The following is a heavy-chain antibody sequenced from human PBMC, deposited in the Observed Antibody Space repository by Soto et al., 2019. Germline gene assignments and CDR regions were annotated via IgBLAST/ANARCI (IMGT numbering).Heavy chain of an antibody. CDR2: ISGSGGST. D-gene: IGHD3-10*01. J-gene: IGHJ6*03. CDR1: GFTFSSYA. CDR3: AKRYGSGSQMGYYYYYMDV. V-gene: IGHV3-23*01. Sequence: GGSLRLSCAASGFTFSSYAMSWVRQAPGKGLEWVSAISGSGGSTYYADSVKGRFTISRDNSKNTLYLQMNSLRAEETAVYYCAKRYGSGSQMGYYYYYMDVWGKGTTVTVSS.